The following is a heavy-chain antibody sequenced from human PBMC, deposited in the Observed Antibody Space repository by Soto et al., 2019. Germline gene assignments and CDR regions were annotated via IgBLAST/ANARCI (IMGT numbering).Heavy chain of an antibody. CDR3: ARELWSSTSPYYYSGMDL. CDR1: GFTFSIYA. CDR2: TGNRGGYT. D-gene: IGHD2-2*01. Sequence: PGGSLRLSCAASGFTFSIYAMSWVRQAPGKELEWISGTGNRGGYTYYADSVKGRFTISRDNSRYTLDLQMDSLRAEDTAVYYCARELWSSTSPYYYSGMDLWGQGTTVTVSS. V-gene: IGHV3-23*01. J-gene: IGHJ6*02.